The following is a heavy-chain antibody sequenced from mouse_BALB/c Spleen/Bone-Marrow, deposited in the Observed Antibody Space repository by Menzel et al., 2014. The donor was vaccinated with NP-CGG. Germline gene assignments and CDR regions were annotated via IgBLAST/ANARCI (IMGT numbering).Heavy chain of an antibody. CDR2: IRSKSNNYAI. V-gene: IGHV10S3*01. CDR1: GFTFNTNA. Sequence: EVKLMESGGGLVQPKGSLKLSCAASGFTFNTNAMNWVRQAPGKGLEWVARIRSKSNNYAIYYADSVKDRFTISRDDSQTILYLQMNNLKTEDTGMYYCVRDWGREYVMDYWGQGTSVTVSS. D-gene: IGHD3-3*01. CDR3: VRDWGREYVMDY. J-gene: IGHJ4*01.